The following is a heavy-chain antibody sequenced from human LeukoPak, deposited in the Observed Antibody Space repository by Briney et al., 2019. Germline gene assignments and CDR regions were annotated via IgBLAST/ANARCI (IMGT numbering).Heavy chain of an antibody. CDR3: ARSDYYYYYMDV. Sequence: ASVKVFCKASGYTFTGYYMHWVRQAPGQGFEWMGWINSNSGGTNYAQKFQGRVTMTRDTSISTAYMELSRLRSNDTAVYYCARSDYYYYYMDVWGKGTTVTVSS. V-gene: IGHV1-2*02. CDR2: INSNSGGT. J-gene: IGHJ6*03. CDR1: GYTFTGYY.